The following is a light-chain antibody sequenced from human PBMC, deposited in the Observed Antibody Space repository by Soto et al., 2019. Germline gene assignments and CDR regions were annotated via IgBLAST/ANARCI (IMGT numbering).Light chain of an antibody. CDR2: EVS. V-gene: IGLV2-14*01. CDR1: SSDVGGYNY. CDR3: SSYTSSSTPHV. J-gene: IGLJ1*01. Sequence: QSALTQPASVSGSPGQSITISCTGTSSDVGGYNYVSWYQQHPGKAPKLMIYEVSNRPSGVSNRFSGSKSGNTVSLTISGLQAEDEADYYCSSYTSSSTPHVFGTGTKLTVL.